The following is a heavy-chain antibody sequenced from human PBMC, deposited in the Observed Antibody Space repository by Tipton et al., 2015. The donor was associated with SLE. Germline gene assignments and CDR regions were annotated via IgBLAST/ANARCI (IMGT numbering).Heavy chain of an antibody. J-gene: IGHJ4*02. CDR1: GGSISSSSYY. CDR2: IYYSGST. CDR3: ARHMITGGEFDY. Sequence: TLSLTCTVSGGSISSSSYYWGWIRQPPGKGLEWIGYIYYSGSTNYSPSLESRVTISVDTSKNQFSLKLSSVTAADTAVYYCARHMITGGEFDYWGQGTLVTVSS. V-gene: IGHV4-61*05. D-gene: IGHD3-16*01.